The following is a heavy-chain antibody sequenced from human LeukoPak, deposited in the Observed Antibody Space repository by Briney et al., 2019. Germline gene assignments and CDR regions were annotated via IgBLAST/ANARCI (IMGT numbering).Heavy chain of an antibody. CDR2: IASDGSAE. V-gene: IGHV3-30-3*01. J-gene: IGHJ4*02. Sequence: GGSLRLSCAASGFTFSSYGFHWVRQAPGKGLEWVARIASDGSAEHYADFVKGRFTISRDQSRNIVYLQINNLTPEDTAMFYCARDGDSTSGYGMDYWGQGALVTVSS. CDR1: GFTFSSYG. CDR3: ARDGDSTSGYGMDY. D-gene: IGHD3-9*01.